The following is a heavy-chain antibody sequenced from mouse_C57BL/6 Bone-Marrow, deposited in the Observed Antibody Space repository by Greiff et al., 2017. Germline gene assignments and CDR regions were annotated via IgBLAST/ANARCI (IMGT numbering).Heavy chain of an antibody. CDR1: GFTFSSYG. V-gene: IGHV5-6*01. D-gene: IGHD4-1*01. CDR3: ARHVTGTYFDV. J-gene: IGHJ1*03. Sequence: EVQLVESGGDLVKPGGSLKLSCAASGFTFSSYGMSWVRQTPDKRLEWVATICSGGSYTYYPDSVKGRFTISRDNAKNTLYLQMSSLKSEDTAMYYCARHVTGTYFDVWGTGTTVTVSS. CDR2: ICSGGSYT.